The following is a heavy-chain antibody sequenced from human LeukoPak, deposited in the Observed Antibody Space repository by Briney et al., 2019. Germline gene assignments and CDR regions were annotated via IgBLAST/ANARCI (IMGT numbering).Heavy chain of an antibody. CDR2: IIPIFGTA. D-gene: IGHD2-2*01. J-gene: IGHJ4*02. Sequence: SVKVSCKASGGTFSSYAISWVRQAPGQGLEWMGGIIPIFGTANYAQKFQGRVTITADESTSTAYMELSSPRSEDTAVYYCARARGWYCSSTSCTSGLYFDYWGQGTLVTVSS. CDR3: ARARGWYCSSTSCTSGLYFDY. CDR1: GGTFSSYA. V-gene: IGHV1-69*13.